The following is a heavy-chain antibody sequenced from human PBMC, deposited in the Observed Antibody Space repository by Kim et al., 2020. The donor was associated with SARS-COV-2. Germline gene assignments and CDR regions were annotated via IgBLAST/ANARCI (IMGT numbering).Heavy chain of an antibody. CDR2: INHSGRT. Sequence: SETLSLTCAVYGGSFSGYYWSWIRQPPGRGLECIGEINHSGRTNYNPSLKSLVTISVETSKNQFSPKLTSVTAADAAVYFCARRLSNTSGWGSHYCDLWGQGILVTVSS. CDR1: GGSFSGYY. CDR3: ARRLSNTSGWGSHYCDL. V-gene: IGHV4-34*01. J-gene: IGHJ4*02. D-gene: IGHD3-10*01.